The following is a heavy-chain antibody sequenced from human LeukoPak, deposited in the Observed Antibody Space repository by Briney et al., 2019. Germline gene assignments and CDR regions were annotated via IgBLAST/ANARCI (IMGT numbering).Heavy chain of an antibody. CDR2: IYYTGTT. CDR3: ARPLRGSSWYGGFDP. CDR1: GGSISGTYY. V-gene: IGHV4-59*08. Sequence: SETLSLTCTVSGGSISGTYYWSWIRQPPGKGLEWIGYIYYTGTTDSNPSLKSRVTISVDTSKNQFSLKLSSVTAADTAVYYCARPLRGSSWYGGFDPWGQGTLVTVSS. J-gene: IGHJ5*02. D-gene: IGHD6-13*01.